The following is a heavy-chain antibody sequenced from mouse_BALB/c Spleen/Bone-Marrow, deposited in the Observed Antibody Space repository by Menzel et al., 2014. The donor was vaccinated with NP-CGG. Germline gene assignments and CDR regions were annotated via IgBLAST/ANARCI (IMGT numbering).Heavy chain of an antibody. V-gene: IGHV1S137*01. CDR2: ISTYYGDA. D-gene: IGHD1-1*01. J-gene: IGHJ4*01. Sequence: QVQLKQSGAELVRPGVSVKISCKGSGYTFTDYAMHWVKQSHAKSLDWIGVISTYYGDASYNQKFKGKATMTVDKSSSTAYMELARLTSEDSAIYYCARWRYYGSSYVSYYAMDYWGQGTSVTVSS. CDR1: GYTFTDYA. CDR3: ARWRYYGSSYVSYYAMDY.